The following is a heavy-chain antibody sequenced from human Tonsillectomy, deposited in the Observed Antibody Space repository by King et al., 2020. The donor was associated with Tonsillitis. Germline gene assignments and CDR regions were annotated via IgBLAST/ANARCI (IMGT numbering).Heavy chain of an antibody. J-gene: IGHJ4*02. D-gene: IGHD3-22*01. V-gene: IGHV3-30*18. CDR1: GFTFSYYG. CDR2: ISYDGSNK. CDR3: AKDLYDSSGYYFDY. Sequence: VQLVESGGGVVQPGRSLRLSCAASGFTFSYYGLHWVRQAPGKGLEGVAVISYDGSNKYYADSVKGRFTVSRDNSKNTLYLQMNSLRAEDTAVYYCAKDLYDSSGYYFDYWGQGTLVTVSS.